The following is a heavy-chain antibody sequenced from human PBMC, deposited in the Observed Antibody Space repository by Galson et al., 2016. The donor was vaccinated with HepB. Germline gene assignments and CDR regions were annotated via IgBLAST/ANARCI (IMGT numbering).Heavy chain of an antibody. V-gene: IGHV2-70*01. J-gene: IGHJ4*02. CDR1: GFSLTTDGLC. CDR3: ARIRCESYSGFDY. Sequence: PALVKPTQTLTLTCTFSGFSLTTDGLCVSWIRQPPGKALEWLALIAWDDEKYYSTSLKTRLTISKEPSENQVVLIMTNMDPVDTATYYCARIRCESYSGFDYWGQGTLVIVSS. D-gene: IGHD3-10*01. CDR2: IAWDDEK.